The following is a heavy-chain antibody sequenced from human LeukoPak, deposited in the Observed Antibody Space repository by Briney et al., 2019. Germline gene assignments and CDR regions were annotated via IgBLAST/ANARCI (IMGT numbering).Heavy chain of an antibody. J-gene: IGHJ5*02. CDR3: ARSLVGYSSSWYFGWFDP. D-gene: IGHD6-13*01. V-gene: IGHV4-39*07. CDR2: INHSGST. CDR1: GGSISSGGSF. Sequence: SETLSLTCNVSGGSISSGGSFWGWIRQPPGKGLEWIGEINHSGSTNYNPSLKSRVTISVDTSKNQFSLKLSSVTAADTAVYYCARSLVGYSSSWYFGWFDPWGQGTLVTVSS.